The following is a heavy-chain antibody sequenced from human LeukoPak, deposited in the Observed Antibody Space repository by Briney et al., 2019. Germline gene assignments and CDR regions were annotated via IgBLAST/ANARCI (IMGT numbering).Heavy chain of an antibody. CDR1: GSTFSSYA. V-gene: IGHV1-69*13. Sequence: SVKVSCKASGSTFSSYAISWVRQAPGQWLEWMGGIIPIFGTANYAQKFQGRVTITADESTSTAYMELSSLRSEDTAVYYCARGRRGAPTDYWGQGTLVTVSS. D-gene: IGHD3-10*01. CDR2: IIPIFGTA. CDR3: ARGRRGAPTDY. J-gene: IGHJ4*02.